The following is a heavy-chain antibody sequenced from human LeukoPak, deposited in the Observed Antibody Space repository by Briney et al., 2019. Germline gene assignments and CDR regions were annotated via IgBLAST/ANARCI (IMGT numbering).Heavy chain of an antibody. Sequence: TGGSLRLSCAASGFTFSSYAMSWVRQAPGKGLEWVSAISGSGGSTYYADSVKGRFTISRDNSKNTLYLQMNSLRAEDTAVYYCAKDEGGRGYSYGYGNWFDPWGQGTLVTVSS. V-gene: IGHV3-23*01. J-gene: IGHJ5*02. D-gene: IGHD5-18*01. CDR2: ISGSGGST. CDR3: AKDEGGRGYSYGYGNWFDP. CDR1: GFTFSSYA.